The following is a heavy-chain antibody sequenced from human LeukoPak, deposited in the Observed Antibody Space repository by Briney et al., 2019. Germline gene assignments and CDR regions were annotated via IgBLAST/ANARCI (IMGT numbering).Heavy chain of an antibody. CDR2: INPNSGGT. V-gene: IGHV1-2*06. J-gene: IGHJ5*02. CDR3: ARDTDLELVVAATLFDP. CDR1: GYTFTGYY. D-gene: IGHD2-15*01. Sequence: ASVKVSCKASGYTFTGYYMHWARQAPGQGLEWMGRINPNSGGTNYAQKFQGRVTMTRDTSISTAYMELSRLRSDDTAVYYCARDTDLELVVAATLFDPWGQGTLVTVSS.